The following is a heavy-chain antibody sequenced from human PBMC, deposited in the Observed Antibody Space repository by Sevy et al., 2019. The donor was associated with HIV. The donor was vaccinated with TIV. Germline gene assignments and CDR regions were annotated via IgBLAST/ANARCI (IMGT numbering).Heavy chain of an antibody. Sequence: GGSLRLSYTASGFTFSDYAMSWVRQAPGKGLEWVGFIKTKTYGGTTEYAASVKGRFIISRDDSKNIAYLQMNSLKTEDTAVYYCTRDLYGSGWFYFDYWGQGTLVTVSS. CDR2: IKTKTYGGTT. D-gene: IGHD6-19*01. V-gene: IGHV3-49*04. CDR1: GFTFSDYA. CDR3: TRDLYGSGWFYFDY. J-gene: IGHJ4*02.